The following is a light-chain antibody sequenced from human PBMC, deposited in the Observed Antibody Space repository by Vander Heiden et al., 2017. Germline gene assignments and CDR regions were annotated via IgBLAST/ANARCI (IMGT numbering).Light chain of an antibody. CDR2: DAS. CDR3: QQRSNWLFT. Sequence: ELVLTQSPATLSLSPGERATPSCRASQSVSSYLAWYQQKPGQAPRLLIYDASNRATGIPARFSGSGSGTDFTLTISSLEPEDFAVYYCQQRSNWLFTFGPGTKVDIK. V-gene: IGKV3-11*01. J-gene: IGKJ3*01. CDR1: QSVSSY.